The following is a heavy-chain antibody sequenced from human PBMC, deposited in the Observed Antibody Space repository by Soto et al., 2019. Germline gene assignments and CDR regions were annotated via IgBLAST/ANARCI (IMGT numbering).Heavy chain of an antibody. CDR2: VSYSGST. Sequence: TLSLTCSLSGGAIGGYYWSWIRQPPGKALEWIGYVSYSGSTDYHPSLKSRVSISIDTSKNQFSLKMISVTAADTAFYYCAAFDPGPMGFDPWGQGTLVTVSS. CDR1: GGAIGGYY. J-gene: IGHJ5*02. CDR3: AAFDPGPMGFDP. V-gene: IGHV4-59*03. D-gene: IGHD3-3*02.